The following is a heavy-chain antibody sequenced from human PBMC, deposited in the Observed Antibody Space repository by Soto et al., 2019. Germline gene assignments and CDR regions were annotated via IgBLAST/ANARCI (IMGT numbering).Heavy chain of an antibody. Sequence: SVKVSCKASGYTFTSYYMHWVRQAPGQGLEWMGIINPSGGSTSYAQKFQGRVTMTRDTSTSTVYMELSSLRSEDTAVYYCARRARYSSGEYVCWFDPWGQGTLVTVSS. CDR1: GYTFTSYY. D-gene: IGHD6-19*01. CDR2: INPSGGST. J-gene: IGHJ5*02. CDR3: ARRARYSSGEYVCWFDP. V-gene: IGHV1-46*01.